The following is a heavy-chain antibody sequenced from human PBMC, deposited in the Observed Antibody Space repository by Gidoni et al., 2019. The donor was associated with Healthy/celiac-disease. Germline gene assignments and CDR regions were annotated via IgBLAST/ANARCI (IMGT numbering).Heavy chain of an antibody. CDR1: GGSISSYY. V-gene: IGHV4-59*01. J-gene: IGHJ4*02. Sequence: QVQLQESGPVLVKPSETLSLTSPVPGGSISSYYWSWIRQPPGKGLEWIGYIYYSGSTNYNPSLKSRVTISVDTSKNQFSLKLSAVTAADTAVFYCARGWAGRLDYWGQGTLVTVSS. D-gene: IGHD1-1*01. CDR3: ARGWAGRLDY. CDR2: IYYSGST.